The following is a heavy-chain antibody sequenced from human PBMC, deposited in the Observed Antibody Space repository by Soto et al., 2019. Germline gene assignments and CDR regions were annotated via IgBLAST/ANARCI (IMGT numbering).Heavy chain of an antibody. D-gene: IGHD6-6*01. J-gene: IGHJ4*02. Sequence: ASVKVSCKTSGYTFSNSGISWVRQAPGQGLEWLGWINNNNGKTNCAQKLQDRLTLTTDTSTSTAYMELRSLRSDDTAMYYCAKATGSSFDNWGQGTLVTVS. CDR3: AKATGSSFDN. CDR2: INNNNGKT. CDR1: GYTFSNSG. V-gene: IGHV1-18*01.